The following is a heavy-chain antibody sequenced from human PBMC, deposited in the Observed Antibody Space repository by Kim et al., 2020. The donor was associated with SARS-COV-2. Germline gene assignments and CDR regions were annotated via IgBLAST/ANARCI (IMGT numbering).Heavy chain of an antibody. V-gene: IGHV1-46*01. CDR3: ARDPPDYDTSDYPNDY. CDR1: GYNFITYY. CDR2: INPSGGST. Sequence: ASVKVSCKASGYNFITYYLHWVRQAPGQGLEWMGMINPSGGSTSYAYKFQGRVTMTRDTSTSTVYMDLSSLRSEDTAVYYCARDPPDYDTSDYPNDYWGHGTLVTVSS. J-gene: IGHJ4*01. D-gene: IGHD3-22*01.